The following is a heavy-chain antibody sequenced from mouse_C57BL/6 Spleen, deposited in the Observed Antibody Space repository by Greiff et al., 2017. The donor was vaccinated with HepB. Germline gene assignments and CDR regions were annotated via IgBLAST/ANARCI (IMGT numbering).Heavy chain of an antibody. V-gene: IGHV1-59*01. CDR1: GYTFTSYW. CDR2: IDPSDSYT. J-gene: IGHJ2*01. Sequence: QVQLKESGAELVRPGTSVKLSCKASGYTFTSYWMHWVKQRPGQGLEWIGVIDPSDSYTNYNQKFKGKATLTVDTSSSTAYMQLSSLTSEDSAVYYCARNLITTVVATCDYWGQGTTLTVSS. D-gene: IGHD1-1*01. CDR3: ARNLITTVVATCDY.